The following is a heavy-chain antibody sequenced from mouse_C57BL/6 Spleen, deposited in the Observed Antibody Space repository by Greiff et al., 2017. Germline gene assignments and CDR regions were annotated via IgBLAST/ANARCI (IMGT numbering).Heavy chain of an antibody. CDR2: ISSGGDYI. D-gene: IGHD2-1*01. V-gene: IGHV5-9-1*02. CDR1: GFTFSSYA. CDR3: TREGDYGNYE. Sequence: EVKLMESGEGLVKPGGSLKLSCAASGFTFSSYAMSWVRQTPEKRLEWVAYISSGGDYIYYADTVKGRFTISRDNARNTLYLQMSSLKSKDTAMYYCTREGDYGNYEWGQGTLVTVSA. J-gene: IGHJ3*02.